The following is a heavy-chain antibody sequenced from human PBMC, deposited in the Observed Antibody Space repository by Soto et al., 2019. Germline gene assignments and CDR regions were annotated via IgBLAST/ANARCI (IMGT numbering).Heavy chain of an antibody. CDR2: ISAYNGNT. CDR1: GDRLTSYL. V-gene: IGHV1-18*01. J-gene: IGHJ5*02. CDR3: AGSLAARAKGGPYTWFDP. Sequence: SLRVCFNASGDRLTSYLMICGRREPVQGVEWMGWISAYNGNTNYAQKLQGRVTMTTDTSTSTAYMELRSLRSDDTAVYYCAGSLAARAKGGPYTWFDPWGQGTPVTAPQ. D-gene: IGHD6-6*01.